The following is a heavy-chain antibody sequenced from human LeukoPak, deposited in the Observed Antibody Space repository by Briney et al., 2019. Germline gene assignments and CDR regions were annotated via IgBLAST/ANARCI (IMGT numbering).Heavy chain of an antibody. CDR1: GGSISSGGYY. V-gene: IGHV4-30-2*01. J-gene: IGHJ4*02. CDR3: ARLWFGESYNNDY. CDR2: IYHSGST. D-gene: IGHD3-10*01. Sequence: PSETLSLTCTVSGGSISSGGYYWSWIRQPPGKGLEWIGYIYHSGSTYYNPSLKSRVTISVDRSKNQFSLKLSSVTAADTAVYYCARLWFGESYNNDYWGQGTLVTVSS.